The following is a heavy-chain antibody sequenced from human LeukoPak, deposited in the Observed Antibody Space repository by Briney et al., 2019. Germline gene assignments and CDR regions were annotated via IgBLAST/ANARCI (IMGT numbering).Heavy chain of an antibody. J-gene: IGHJ5*02. CDR1: RGSITTYY. D-gene: IGHD3-10*01. V-gene: IGHV4-59*01. CDR2: IYHSVST. CDR3: AADRQQGGSGSYWFDP. Sequence: SETLSLTCTVSRGSITTYYWSWIRQTTGKGLEWMGNIYHSVSTTYNPSLKSRVTISVDTSKNQCSLSLTSVTAADTAVYYCAADRQQGGSGSYWFDPWGQGTQVTVSS.